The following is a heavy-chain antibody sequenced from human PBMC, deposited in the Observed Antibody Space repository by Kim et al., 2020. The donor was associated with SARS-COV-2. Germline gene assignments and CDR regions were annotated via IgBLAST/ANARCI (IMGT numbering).Heavy chain of an antibody. CDR2: INHSGST. V-gene: IGHV4-34*01. Sequence: SETLSLTCAVYGGSFSGYYWSWIRQPPGKGLEWIGVINHSGSTNYNPSLKSRVTISVDTSKNQFSLKLSSVTAEDTAVYYCASLSPPQLHYYYYYYMDVWGKGTAVTVSS. CDR1: GGSFSGYY. D-gene: IGHD6-6*01. CDR3: ASLSPPQLHYYYYYYMDV. J-gene: IGHJ6*03.